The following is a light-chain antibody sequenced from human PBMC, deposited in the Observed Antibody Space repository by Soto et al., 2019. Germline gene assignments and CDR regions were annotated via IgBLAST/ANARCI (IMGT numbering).Light chain of an antibody. V-gene: IGKV3-20*01. CDR3: QQYGSSPLT. CDR2: GAS. J-gene: IGKJ1*01. Sequence: EILLTQSPGTLSLSPGERATLSCRASQSVSSSYLAWYQQKPGQAPRLLIYGASSRATGIPDRFSGSGSGTDFTLTISRLEPEDFAVYYCQQYGSSPLTFGQGTKVDIK. CDR1: QSVSSSY.